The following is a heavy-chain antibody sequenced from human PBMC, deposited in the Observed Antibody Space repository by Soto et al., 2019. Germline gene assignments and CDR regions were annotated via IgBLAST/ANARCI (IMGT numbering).Heavy chain of an antibody. V-gene: IGHV3-48*03. J-gene: IGHJ4*02. CDR2: ISTSGRNI. CDR3: AGDPFYYASGF. D-gene: IGHD3-10*01. CDR1: GFIFSDYE. Sequence: PGGSLRLSCAAVGFIFSDYEMNWVRQAPGKGLEWISYISTSGRNIYYADSVKGRFSIYRDNTEKSLYLQMNSLRDDDTAVYYCAGDPFYYASGFWGQGTLVTVSS.